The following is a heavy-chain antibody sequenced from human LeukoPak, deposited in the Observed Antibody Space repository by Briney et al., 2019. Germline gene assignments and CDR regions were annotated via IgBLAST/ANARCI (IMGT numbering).Heavy chain of an antibody. V-gene: IGHV1-69*05. D-gene: IGHD1/OR15-1a*01. CDR3: ARASGTTYYYYYMDV. Sequence: SVTVSCKASGGTFSSYAFSWVRQAPGQGLEWMGGIIPIFGTANYARKFQGRVTITTDESTSTAYMELSSLRSEDTAVYYCARASGTTYYYYYMDVWGKGITVTVSS. CDR2: IIPIFGTA. J-gene: IGHJ6*03. CDR1: GGTFSSYA.